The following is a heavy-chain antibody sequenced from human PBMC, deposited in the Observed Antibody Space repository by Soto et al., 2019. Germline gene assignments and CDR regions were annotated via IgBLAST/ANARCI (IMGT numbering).Heavy chain of an antibody. V-gene: IGHV1-3*01. D-gene: IGHD1-1*01. Sequence: ASVKVSCKASGYTFTSYAMHWVRQAPGQRLEWMGWINAGNGNTKYSQKFQGRVTITRDTSASTAYMELSSLRSEDTAVYYCVRGRDRLAYLAKLERLSYYMDVWGKGTTVTVSS. J-gene: IGHJ6*03. CDR2: INAGNGNT. CDR3: VRGRDRLAYLAKLERLSYYMDV. CDR1: GYTFTSYA.